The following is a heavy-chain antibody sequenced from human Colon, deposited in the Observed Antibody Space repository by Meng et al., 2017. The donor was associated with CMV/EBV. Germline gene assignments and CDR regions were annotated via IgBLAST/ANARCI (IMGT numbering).Heavy chain of an antibody. J-gene: IGHJ6*02. V-gene: IGHV3-30-3*01. CDR2: NTDNGNKR. CDR1: GFTFSSYD. D-gene: IGHD6-6*01. CDR3: ARDLKAPYYYYGMGV. Sequence: GGSLRLSCVASGFTFSSYDMHWVRQAPGKGLEWVAVNTDNGNKRYYADSVQGRFTISRDNSKNTLFLQMNSLSAEDTGVYYCARDLKAPYYYYGMGVWGQGTTVTVSS.